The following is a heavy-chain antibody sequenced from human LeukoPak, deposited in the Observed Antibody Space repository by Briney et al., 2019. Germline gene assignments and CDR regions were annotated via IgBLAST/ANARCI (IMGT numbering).Heavy chain of an antibody. Sequence: SDTLSLTCAVYGGSFSGYYWSWIRQPPGKGLEWIGEINYSGSTNYNPSLKSRFAISVDTSKNHFSLTLNAVTAADTAVYYCASYSGIYSAFEIWSQGTLVTVSS. CDR1: GGSFSGYY. J-gene: IGHJ3*02. CDR3: ASYSGIYSAFEI. V-gene: IGHV4-34*01. D-gene: IGHD1-26*01. CDR2: INYSGST.